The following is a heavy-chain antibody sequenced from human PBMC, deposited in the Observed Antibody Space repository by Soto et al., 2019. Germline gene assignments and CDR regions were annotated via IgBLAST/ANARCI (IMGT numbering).Heavy chain of an antibody. J-gene: IGHJ3*02. V-gene: IGHV4-31*03. CDR3: ARGIKFYGGNSYAFDI. Sequence: QVQLQESGPGLVKPSQTLSLTCTVSGGSISSGGYYWSWIRQHPGKGLEWIGYIYYSGSTYYNPSLKGRVTISVDTSKNQFSLKLSSVTAADTAVYYCARGIKFYGGNSYAFDIWGQGTMVTVSS. CDR2: IYYSGST. D-gene: IGHD4-17*01. CDR1: GGSISSGGYY.